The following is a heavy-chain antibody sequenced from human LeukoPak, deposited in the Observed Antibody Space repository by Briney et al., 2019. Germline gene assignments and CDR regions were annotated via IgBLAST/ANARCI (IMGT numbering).Heavy chain of an antibody. D-gene: IGHD5-12*01. Sequence: SETLSLTCAVYGGSFSGYYWSWIRQPPGKGLEWIGEINHSGSTNYNPSLKGRVTISVDTSKNQFSLKLSSVTAADTAVYYCARGRGYSGYAPGWGFDYWGQGTLVTVSS. CDR1: GGSFSGYY. CDR2: INHSGST. J-gene: IGHJ4*02. CDR3: ARGRGYSGYAPGWGFDY. V-gene: IGHV4-34*01.